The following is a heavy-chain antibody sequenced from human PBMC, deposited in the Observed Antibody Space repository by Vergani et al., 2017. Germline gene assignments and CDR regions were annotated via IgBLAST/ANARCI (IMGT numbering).Heavy chain of an antibody. J-gene: IGHJ2*01. D-gene: IGHD2-2*01. CDR2: IFSNDEK. Sequence: QVTLKESGPVLVKPTETLTLTCTVSGFSLSNARMGVSWIRQPPGKALEWLAHIFSNDEKSYSTSLKSRLTISKDTSKSQVVLTMTNMDPVDTATYYCARIDFGAYCSSTSCRSYWYFDLWGRGTLVTVSS. CDR1: GFSLSNARMG. V-gene: IGHV2-26*01. CDR3: ARIDFGAYCSSTSCRSYWYFDL.